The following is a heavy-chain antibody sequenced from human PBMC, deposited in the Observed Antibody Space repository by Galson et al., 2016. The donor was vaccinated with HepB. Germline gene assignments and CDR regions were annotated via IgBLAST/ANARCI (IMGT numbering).Heavy chain of an antibody. D-gene: IGHD1-7*01. CDR3: AKNRNYVIRGSDYYTMDI. V-gene: IGHV3-30*18. Sequence: SLRLSCAASGFIFTSYAMHWVRQAPGKGLEWVAVISYDDNNYYYADSVKGRFTISRDNSKNTLYLQMNSLRAEDTAVYYCAKNRNYVIRGSDYYTMDIWGQGTTVTVSS. J-gene: IGHJ6*02. CDR1: GFIFTSYA. CDR2: ISYDDNNY.